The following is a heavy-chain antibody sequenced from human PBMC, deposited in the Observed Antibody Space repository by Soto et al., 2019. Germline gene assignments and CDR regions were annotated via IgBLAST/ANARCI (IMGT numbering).Heavy chain of an antibody. CDR2: IYWNDDK. J-gene: IGHJ3*02. CDR1: GFSLSTSGVG. CDR3: AHRLGTVDTAMDNHDAFDI. V-gene: IGHV2-5*01. D-gene: IGHD5-18*01. Sequence: QITLKESGPTLVNPTQTLTLTCTFSGFSLSTSGVGVGWIRQPPGKALEWLALIYWNDDKRYSPSLKSRLTITKDTSKNQVVLTMTNMDPVDTATYYCAHRLGTVDTAMDNHDAFDIWGQGTMVTVSS.